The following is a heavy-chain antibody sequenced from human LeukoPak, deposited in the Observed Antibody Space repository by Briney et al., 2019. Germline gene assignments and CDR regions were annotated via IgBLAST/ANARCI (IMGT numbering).Heavy chain of an antibody. D-gene: IGHD3-10*01. CDR3: ARDPYNTILYRLAH. J-gene: IGHJ4*02. CDR1: GFAFGTYA. Sequence: GGSLRLSCAGSGFAFGTYAMSWVRQAPGMGLEWVSSISADGQVTYYADSVGGRLTVSRDNYKSTLYLQLNSLRAEDTATYYCARDPYNTILYRLAHWGQGTLVTVSS. V-gene: IGHV3-23*01. CDR2: ISADGQVT.